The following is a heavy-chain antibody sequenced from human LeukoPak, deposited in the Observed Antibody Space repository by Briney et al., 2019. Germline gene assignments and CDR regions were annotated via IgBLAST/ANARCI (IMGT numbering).Heavy chain of an antibody. CDR1: GYTFTGYY. CDR2: IIPIFGTA. D-gene: IGHD2-2*01. Sequence: SVKVSCKASGYTFTGYYMHWVRQAPGQGLEWMGRIIPIFGTANYAQKFQGRVTITTDESTSTAYMELSSLRSEDTAVYYCARVPPAANYYYYYYMDVWGKGTTVTVSS. V-gene: IGHV1-69*05. J-gene: IGHJ6*03. CDR3: ARVPPAANYYYYYYMDV.